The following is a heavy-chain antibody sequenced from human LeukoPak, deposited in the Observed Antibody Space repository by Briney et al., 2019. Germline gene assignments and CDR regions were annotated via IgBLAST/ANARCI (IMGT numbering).Heavy chain of an antibody. CDR1: GYTFISYD. Sequence: ASVKVSCKASGYTFISYDINWVRQATGQGLEWMGWMNPNSGNTGYAQKFQGRVTMTRNTSISTAYMELSSLRSEDTAVYYCAREQSSYDFWSGFYYYYGMDVWGQGTTVTVSS. V-gene: IGHV1-8*01. CDR2: MNPNSGNT. J-gene: IGHJ6*02. D-gene: IGHD3-3*01. CDR3: AREQSSYDFWSGFYYYYGMDV.